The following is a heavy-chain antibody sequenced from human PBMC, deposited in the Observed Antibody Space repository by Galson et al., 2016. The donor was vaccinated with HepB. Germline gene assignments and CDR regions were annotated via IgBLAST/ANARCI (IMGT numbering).Heavy chain of an antibody. CDR3: ATGVRIWGIAGSGRVGCDT. D-gene: IGHD3-16*01. V-gene: IGHV3-9*01. CDR2: INWNSDKI. CDR1: GFNFENYA. J-gene: IGHJ5*02. Sequence: SLRLSCAASGFNFENYAMYWVRQAPGKGLEWVSSINWNSDKIAYADSVKGRFSISRDNAKKSLYLQMSSLRPEDPASYYCATGVRIWGIAGSGRVGCDTWGRGTLVIVSA.